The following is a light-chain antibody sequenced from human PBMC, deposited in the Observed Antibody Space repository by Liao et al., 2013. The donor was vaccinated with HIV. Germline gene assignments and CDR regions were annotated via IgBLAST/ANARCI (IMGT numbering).Light chain of an antibody. V-gene: IGLV3-1*01. CDR2: QDD. CDR3: QVWDGSSDQQV. CDR1: RLWNKY. J-gene: IGLJ3*02. Sequence: SYDLTQSRSVSVSPGQTVTIICSGDRLWNKYVSWYQQKPGQSPKLVIYQDDKRPSGVPERFSGSNSGNTATLTITGVESSDEADFYCQVWDGSSDQQVFGGGTRLTVL.